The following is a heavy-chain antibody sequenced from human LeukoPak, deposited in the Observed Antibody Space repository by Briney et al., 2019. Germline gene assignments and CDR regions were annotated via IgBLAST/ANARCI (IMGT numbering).Heavy chain of an antibody. CDR3: ARAAYRNYVGGFGD. V-gene: IGHV3-48*01. Sequence: GGSLRLSCAASGFTFSSYSMNWVRQAPGKGLEWVSYISSSSTIYYADSVKGRFTISRDNAKNSLYLQMNSLRAEDTAVYYCARAAYRNYVGGFGDWGQGTLVTVSS. J-gene: IGHJ4*02. D-gene: IGHD4-11*01. CDR1: GFTFSSYS. CDR2: ISSSSTI.